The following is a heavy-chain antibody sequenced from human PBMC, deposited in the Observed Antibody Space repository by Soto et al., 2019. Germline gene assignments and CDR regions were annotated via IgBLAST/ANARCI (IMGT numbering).Heavy chain of an antibody. D-gene: IGHD2-21*02. Sequence: GESLKISCKGSGNSFSGYWIGWVRQRPGKGLEWMGIIYPDNSDTRYSPYFEGQVTISADKSISTAYLQWSSLTASDTAVYYCARNGGNSRFDYWGQGTLVTVS. CDR1: GNSFSGYW. CDR3: ARNGGNSRFDY. J-gene: IGHJ4*02. CDR2: IYPDNSDT. V-gene: IGHV5-51*01.